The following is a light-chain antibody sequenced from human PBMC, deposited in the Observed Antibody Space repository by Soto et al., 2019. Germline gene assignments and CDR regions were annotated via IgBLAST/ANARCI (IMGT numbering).Light chain of an antibody. CDR3: QQYNSYPRT. CDR2: KAS. Sequence: DIQMTQSPSTLSASVGDRVTITCRASQSISTWLAWYQQKPGKAPKLLIYKASSLKNGVPSRFSGSGSGTEFTLTIYSLQPDDFASYYCQQYNSYPRTFGQGTKVEIK. V-gene: IGKV1-5*03. J-gene: IGKJ1*01. CDR1: QSISTW.